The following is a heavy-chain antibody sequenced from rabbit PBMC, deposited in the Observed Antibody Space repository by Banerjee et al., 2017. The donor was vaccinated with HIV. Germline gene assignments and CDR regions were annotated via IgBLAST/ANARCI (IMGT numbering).Heavy chain of an antibody. J-gene: IGHJ6*01. Sequence: EQLVESGGGLVQPGGSLKLSCKASGFDFSSYGVSWVRQAPGKGLEWIGYITYGGSTFYASWAKGRFTISRTSTTVDLKMTSLTAADTATYFCARGYYDMDLWGQGTLVTVS. CDR3: ARGYYDMDL. CDR1: GFDFSSYG. V-gene: IGHV1S21*01. CDR2: ITYGGST.